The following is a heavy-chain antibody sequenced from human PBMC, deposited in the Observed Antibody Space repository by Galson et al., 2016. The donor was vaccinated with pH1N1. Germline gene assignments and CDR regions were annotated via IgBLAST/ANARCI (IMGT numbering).Heavy chain of an antibody. Sequence: SLRLSCAASGFTFRTYAMHWVRQAPGKGLEYISGISNTGDSTYYANSVKGRFTIPRDNSKNTLYLQMGSLRAEDMAVYYCAREEYYDSSGFGYWGKGTLVTFSS. V-gene: IGHV3-64*01. CDR3: AREEYYDSSGFGY. J-gene: IGHJ4*02. D-gene: IGHD3-22*01. CDR2: ISNTGDST. CDR1: GFTFRTYA.